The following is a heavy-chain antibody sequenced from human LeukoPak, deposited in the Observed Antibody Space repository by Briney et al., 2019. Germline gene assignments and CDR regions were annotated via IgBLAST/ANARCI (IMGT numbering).Heavy chain of an antibody. CDR2: IYPGDSDT. CDR1: GYSFTSYW. D-gene: IGHD6-13*01. V-gene: IGHV5-51*01. Sequence: GESLKISCKGSGYSFTSYWIGWVRQMPGKGLEGMGIIYPGDSDTRYSPSFQGQVTISADKSISTAYLQWSSLKASDTAMYYCARRGIAAAGTNWFDPWGQGTLVTVSS. J-gene: IGHJ5*02. CDR3: ARRGIAAAGTNWFDP.